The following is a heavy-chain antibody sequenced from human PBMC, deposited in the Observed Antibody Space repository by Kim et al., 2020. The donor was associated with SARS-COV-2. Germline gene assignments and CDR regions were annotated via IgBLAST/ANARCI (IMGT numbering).Heavy chain of an antibody. Sequence: GGSLRLSCAASGFTFSSYAMSWVRQAPGKGLEWVAAISGSGGSTYYADSVKGRFTISRDNSKNTLYLQMNSLRAEDTAVYYCAKDLNTAMVTDVWYFDYWGQGTLVTVSS. CDR2: ISGSGGST. CDR3: AKDLNTAMVTDVWYFDY. V-gene: IGHV3-23*01. CDR1: GFTFSSYA. J-gene: IGHJ4*02. D-gene: IGHD5-18*01.